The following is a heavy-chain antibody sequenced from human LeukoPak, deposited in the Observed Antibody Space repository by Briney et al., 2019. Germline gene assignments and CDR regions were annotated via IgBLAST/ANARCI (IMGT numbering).Heavy chain of an antibody. CDR1: GFTFSNHW. D-gene: IGHD3-16*01. V-gene: IGHV3-74*01. CDR3: ARDVAYRLDY. CDR2: INGDGTKT. Sequence: GGSLRLSCAASGFTFSNHWMNWVRQTPGKGPVWISRINGDGTKTAYADSVKGRFTISRDNTKNTLYLQMNSLRAEDTAVYYCARDVAYRLDYWGQGTLVTVSS. J-gene: IGHJ4*02.